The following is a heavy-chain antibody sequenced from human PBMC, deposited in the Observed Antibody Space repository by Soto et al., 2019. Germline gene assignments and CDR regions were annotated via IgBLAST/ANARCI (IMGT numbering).Heavy chain of an antibody. V-gene: IGHV4-59*01. Sequence: PSETLSLTSSVSGGSISSSFWSWIRQPPGTELEWIRYIPYSASTTYNPSLKNRITLTVETSKNPFSLRVASVPAADTAVYYCATGHRAMEYYYYYGMDVWGQGTTVTVSS. CDR2: IPYSAST. CDR1: GGSISSSF. CDR3: ATGHRAMEYYYYYGMDV. D-gene: IGHD5-18*01. J-gene: IGHJ6*02.